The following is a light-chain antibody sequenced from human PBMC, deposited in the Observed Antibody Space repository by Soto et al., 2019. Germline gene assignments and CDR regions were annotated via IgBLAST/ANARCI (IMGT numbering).Light chain of an antibody. CDR2: DVT. J-gene: IGLJ3*02. V-gene: IGLV2-14*03. CDR3: SSYTNKDTLL. CDR1: SSHVGGYDH. Sequence: QSALTQPASVSGSPGQSITISCTGASSHVGGYDHVSWYQQHPGKAPKLIIYDVTVRPSGISRRFSGSKSDNTASLAVSGLQPEDEADYYCSSYTNKDTLLFGGGTKVTVL.